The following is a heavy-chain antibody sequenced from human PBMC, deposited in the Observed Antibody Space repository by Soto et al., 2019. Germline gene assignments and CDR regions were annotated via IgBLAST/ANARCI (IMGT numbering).Heavy chain of an antibody. J-gene: IGHJ6*02. V-gene: IGHV3-23*01. CDR1: GFTFSSYA. CDR2: ISGSGGST. CDR3: AKGGSSSNYYYYGMDV. Sequence: SLRLSCAASGFTFSSYAMSWVRQAPGKGLEWVSAISGSGGSTYYADSVKGRFTISRDNSKNTLYLQMNSLRAEDTAVYYCAKGGSSSNYYYYGMDVWGQGTTVTVSS. D-gene: IGHD6-6*01.